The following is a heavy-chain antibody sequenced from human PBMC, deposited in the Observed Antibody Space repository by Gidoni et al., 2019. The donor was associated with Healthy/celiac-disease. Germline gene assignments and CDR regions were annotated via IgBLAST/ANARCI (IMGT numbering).Heavy chain of an antibody. CDR3: ARGRGYGGNPPYFDY. CDR1: GGSFSGYY. V-gene: IGHV4-34*01. J-gene: IGHJ4*02. CDR2: INHSGST. Sequence: QVQLQQWGAGLLKPSETLSLPCAVYGGSFSGYYWRWIRQPPGKGLEWIGEINHSGSTNHNPSLKSRVTISVDTSKNQFSLKLSSVTAADTAVYYCARGRGYGGNPPYFDYWGQGTLVTVSS. D-gene: IGHD2-15*01.